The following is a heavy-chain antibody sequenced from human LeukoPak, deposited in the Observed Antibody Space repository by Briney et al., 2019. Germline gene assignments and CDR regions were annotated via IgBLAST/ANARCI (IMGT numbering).Heavy chain of an antibody. J-gene: IGHJ3*02. CDR1: GGSISSYY. Sequence: PSETLSLTCTVSGGSISSYYWSWIRQPAGKGLEWIGRIYTSGSTHYNPSLKSRVTMSVDTSKNQFSLKLSSVTAADTAVYYCARDDYRKTQWLVPGMAFDIWGQGTMVTVSS. CDR2: IYTSGST. V-gene: IGHV4-4*07. CDR3: ARDDYRKTQWLVPGMAFDI. D-gene: IGHD6-19*01.